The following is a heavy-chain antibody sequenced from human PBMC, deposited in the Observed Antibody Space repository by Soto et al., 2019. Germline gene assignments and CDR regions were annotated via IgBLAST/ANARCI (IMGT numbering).Heavy chain of an antibody. CDR3: ARDPGFGFGYSYAFAMDV. V-gene: IGHV1-18*01. D-gene: IGHD5-18*01. Sequence: GASVKVSCKASGYTFSNYGISCVRQGPGQVLEWMGWISGYNGNTHYEEKVQDRIKMTTDTSTSTTYLELRSLRSDDTAVYFCARDPGFGFGYSYAFAMDVWGQGTTVTVSS. CDR2: ISGYNGNT. CDR1: GYTFSNYG. J-gene: IGHJ6*02.